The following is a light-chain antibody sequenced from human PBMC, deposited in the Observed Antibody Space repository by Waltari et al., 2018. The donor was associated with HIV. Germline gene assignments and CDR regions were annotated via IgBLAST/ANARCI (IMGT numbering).Light chain of an antibody. CDR3: AAWDDSLNAWV. J-gene: IGLJ3*02. CDR2: SNT. Sequence: QSVLTQPPSASGTPGQRVSISCSGSSSNIGSNIVNWYQQLPGTAPKLLIYSNTQRPAAVPDRFSGSKSGTSASLAISGLQSEDEADYYCAAWDDSLNAWVFGGGTKLTVL. V-gene: IGLV1-44*01. CDR1: SSNIGSNI.